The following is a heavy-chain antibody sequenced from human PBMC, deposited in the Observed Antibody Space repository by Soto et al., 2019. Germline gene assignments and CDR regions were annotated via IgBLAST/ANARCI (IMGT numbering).Heavy chain of an antibody. CDR2: IYSGGST. D-gene: IGHD6-6*01. J-gene: IGHJ6*03. CDR1: GFTFSSNY. V-gene: IGHV3-53*04. Sequence: GALRLSCAASGFTFSSNYMSWVRQAPGKGLEWVSVIYSGGSTYYADSVKGRFTISRHNSKNTLYLQMNSLRAEDTAVYYCASDLYSSSSYYYYYHMDVWGKGTTVTVSS. CDR3: ASDLYSSSSYYYYYHMDV.